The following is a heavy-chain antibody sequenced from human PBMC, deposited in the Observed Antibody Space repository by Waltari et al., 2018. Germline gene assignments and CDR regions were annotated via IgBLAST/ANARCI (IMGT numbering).Heavy chain of an antibody. Sequence: QLQLQESGPGLVKPSETLSLTCTVSGGSISSSSYYWGWIRQPPGKGLEWIGSIYYSGRTYYNPSLQSRVTISVDTSKNQFSLKLSSVTAADTAVYYCARGPPRITIFGVVIDAFDIWGQGTMVTVSS. D-gene: IGHD3-3*01. J-gene: IGHJ3*02. CDR3: ARGPPRITIFGVVIDAFDI. V-gene: IGHV4-39*07. CDR1: GGSISSSSYY. CDR2: IYYSGRT.